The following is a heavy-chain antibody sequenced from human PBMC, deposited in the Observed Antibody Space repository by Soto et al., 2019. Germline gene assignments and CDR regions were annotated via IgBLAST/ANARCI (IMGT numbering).Heavy chain of an antibody. J-gene: IGHJ5*02. D-gene: IGHD3-22*01. CDR2: ITNSGSA. V-gene: IGHV4-34*01. CDR1: GGSTSGYY. Sequence: SETLSLTCTAPGGSTSGYYWTWIRQSPGKGRAWIGEITNSGSATHNPSLKSRVTISADTSTNQLSLSLSSVTAADTAVYFCARNGYDSSNHHFGPWRQGNLVAVSS. CDR3: ARNGYDSSNHHFGP.